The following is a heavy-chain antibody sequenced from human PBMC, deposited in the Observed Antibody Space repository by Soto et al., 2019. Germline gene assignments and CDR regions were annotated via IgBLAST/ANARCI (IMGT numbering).Heavy chain of an antibody. J-gene: IGHJ6*02. CDR2: INAGNGDT. V-gene: IGHV1-3*01. CDR3: ARVPGLGYCSGGSCHPIGYYYYGMDV. Sequence: ASVKVSCKASGYTFTSYAIHWVRQARGQRLEWMGWINAGNGDTKYSQKFQGRVTINRDTSASTAYMELSYLRSEDTAVYYCARVPGLGYCSGGSCHPIGYYYYGMDVWGQGTTVTVSS. D-gene: IGHD2-15*01. CDR1: GYTFTSYA.